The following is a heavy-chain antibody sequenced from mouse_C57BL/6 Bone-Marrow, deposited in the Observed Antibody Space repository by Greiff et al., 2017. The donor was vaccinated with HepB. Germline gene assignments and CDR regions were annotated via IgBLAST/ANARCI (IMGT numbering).Heavy chain of an antibody. Sequence: VQLQQSGPELVKPGASVKISCKASGYTFTDYYMNWVKQSHGKSLEWIGDINPNNGGTSYNQKFKGKATLTVDKSSSTAYMELRSLTSEDSAVYYCARTSTMITTGRGYYAMDYWGQGTSVTVSS. V-gene: IGHV1-26*01. CDR2: INPNNGGT. CDR1: GYTFTDYY. CDR3: ARTSTMITTGRGYYAMDY. D-gene: IGHD2-4*01. J-gene: IGHJ4*01.